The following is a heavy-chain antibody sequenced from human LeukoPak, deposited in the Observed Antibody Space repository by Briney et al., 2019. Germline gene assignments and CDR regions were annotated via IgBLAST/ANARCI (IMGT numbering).Heavy chain of an antibody. D-gene: IGHD4-17*01. CDR2: IYHSGST. J-gene: IGHJ4*02. V-gene: IGHV4-39*01. CDR1: GGSISSGSYY. Sequence: SETLSLTCTVSGGSISSGSYYWSWIRQPPGKGLEWIGSIYHSGSTYYNPSLKSRVTISVDTSKNQFSLKLSSVTAADTAVYYCARQDDYGDYFYYWGREPWSPSPQ. CDR3: ARQDDYGDYFYY.